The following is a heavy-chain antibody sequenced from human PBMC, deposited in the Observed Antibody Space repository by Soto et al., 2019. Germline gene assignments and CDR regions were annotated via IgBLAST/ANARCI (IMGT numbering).Heavy chain of an antibody. CDR1: GGSISSSSYY. Sequence: SETLSLTRTVSGGSISSSSYYWGWIRQPPGKGLEWIGSIYYSGSTYYNPSLKSRVTISVDTSKNQFSLKLSSVTAADTAVYYWAREIYVQVYWGRGTLVTVP. D-gene: IGHD3-10*02. V-gene: IGHV4-39*02. J-gene: IGHJ4*02. CDR3: AREIYVQVY. CDR2: IYYSGST.